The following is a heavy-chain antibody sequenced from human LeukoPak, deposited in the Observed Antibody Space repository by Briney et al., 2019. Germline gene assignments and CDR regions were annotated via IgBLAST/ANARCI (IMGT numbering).Heavy chain of an antibody. CDR2: IIPILGIA. CDR3: ATTSPFTERAMARSGDAFDI. CDR1: GGTFSSYA. V-gene: IGHV1-69*04. Sequence: EASVKVSCKASGGTFSSYAISWVRQAPGQGLEWMGRIIPILGIANYAQKFQGRVTITADKSTSTAYMELSSLRSEDTAVYYCATTSPFTERAMARSGDAFDIWGQGTMVTVSS. D-gene: IGHD3-10*01. J-gene: IGHJ3*02.